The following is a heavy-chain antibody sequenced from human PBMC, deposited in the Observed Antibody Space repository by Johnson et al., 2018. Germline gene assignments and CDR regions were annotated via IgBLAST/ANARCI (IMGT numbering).Heavy chain of an antibody. D-gene: IGHD3-3*01. Sequence: QVQLVESGGGVVQPGRSLRLSCAASGFTFSSYAMHWVRQAPGKGLEWVAVISYDGSNTYYADSVKGRFTISRDNSKNTLYLQMNSLRADDTARYYWARALPPNKYDYWLAFDIWGQGIMVTVSS. CDR1: GFTFSSYA. V-gene: IGHV3-30-3*01. CDR3: ARALPPNKYDYWLAFDI. CDR2: ISYDGSNT. J-gene: IGHJ3*02.